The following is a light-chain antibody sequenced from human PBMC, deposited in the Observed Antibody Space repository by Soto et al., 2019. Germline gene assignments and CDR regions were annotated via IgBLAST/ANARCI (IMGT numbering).Light chain of an antibody. V-gene: IGLV2-8*01. CDR3: SSYAGSTKGV. CDR1: SRDVGGYNF. CDR2: EVS. J-gene: IGLJ2*01. Sequence: QSVLTQPPSASGSPGQSVTISCTGTSRDVGGYNFVSWYQQHPGKAPKLLIYEVSKRPSGVPDRFSGSKSANTASLTVSGLQAEDEADYYCSSYAGSTKGVFGGGTKVTVL.